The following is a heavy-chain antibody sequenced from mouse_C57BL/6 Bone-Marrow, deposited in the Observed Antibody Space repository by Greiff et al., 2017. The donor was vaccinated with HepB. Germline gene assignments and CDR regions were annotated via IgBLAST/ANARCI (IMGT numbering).Heavy chain of an antibody. CDR1: GFTFSDAW. Sequence: EVKVEESGGGLVQPGGSMKLSCAASGFTFSDAWMDWVRQSPEKGLEWVADIRNKANNHATYYAESVKGRFTISRDCSKSSVYLQINSLRAEDTGIYYCNRDDGYDGWFAYWGQGTLVTVSA. J-gene: IGHJ3*01. V-gene: IGHV6-6*01. D-gene: IGHD2-2*01. CDR2: IRNKANNHAT. CDR3: NRDDGYDGWFAY.